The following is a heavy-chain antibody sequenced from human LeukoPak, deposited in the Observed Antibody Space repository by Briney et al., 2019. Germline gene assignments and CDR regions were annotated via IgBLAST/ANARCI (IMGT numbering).Heavy chain of an antibody. J-gene: IGHJ4*02. CDR3: AIDIEYSSSFDY. CDR1: GYTFTGYY. V-gene: IGHV1-2*06. CDR2: INPNSGGT. D-gene: IGHD6-6*01. Sequence: ASVKVSCKASGYTFTGYYMHWVRQAPGQGLEWMGRINPNSGGTNYARKFQGRVTMTRDTSISTAYMELSRLRSDDTAVYYCAIDIEYSSSFDYWGQGTLVTVSS.